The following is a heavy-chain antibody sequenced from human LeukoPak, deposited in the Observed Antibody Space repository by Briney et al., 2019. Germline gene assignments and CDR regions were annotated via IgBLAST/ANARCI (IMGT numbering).Heavy chain of an antibody. J-gene: IGHJ5*02. Sequence: SETPSPTRTVSGGALSSYYWSWIRQPPGEGLEWIGYIYYSGSTNYNPSLKSRVTISVDTSKNQFSLKLSSVTAADTAVYYCARDGSHLYSSSWYGGFDPWGQGTLVTVSS. D-gene: IGHD6-13*01. CDR3: ARDGSHLYSSSWYGGFDP. CDR1: GGALSSYY. CDR2: IYYSGST. V-gene: IGHV4-59*01.